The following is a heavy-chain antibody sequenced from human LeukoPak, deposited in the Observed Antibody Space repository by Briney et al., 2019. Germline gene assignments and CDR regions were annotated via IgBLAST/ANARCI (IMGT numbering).Heavy chain of an antibody. CDR1: GFTFGDYA. D-gene: IGHD2-2*01. CDR2: ITWNSGRI. V-gene: IGHV3-9*01. CDR3: AKDFRSVVPVIGVFDY. J-gene: IGHJ4*02. Sequence: GGSLRLSCAASGFTFGDYAIHWVRQAPGKGLEWVVGITWNSGRIDYADSVKGRFTISRDNPKNTLYLQMNSLRAEDTAVYYCAKDFRSVVPVIGVFDYWGQGTLVTVSS.